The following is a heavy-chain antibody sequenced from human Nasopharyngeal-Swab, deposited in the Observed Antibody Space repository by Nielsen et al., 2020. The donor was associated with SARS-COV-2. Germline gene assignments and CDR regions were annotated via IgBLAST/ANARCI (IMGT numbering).Heavy chain of an antibody. CDR1: GGSISSYY. CDR3: ARSPYYYDSSGYQYYFDY. J-gene: IGHJ4*02. CDR2: IYTSGST. D-gene: IGHD3-22*01. V-gene: IGHV4-4*07. Sequence: SETLSLTCTVSGGSISSYYWCWIRQPAGKGLEWIGLIYTSGSTNYNPSLKSRVTMSVDTSKNQFSLKLSSVTAADTAVYYCARSPYYYDSSGYQYYFDYWGQGTLVTVSS.